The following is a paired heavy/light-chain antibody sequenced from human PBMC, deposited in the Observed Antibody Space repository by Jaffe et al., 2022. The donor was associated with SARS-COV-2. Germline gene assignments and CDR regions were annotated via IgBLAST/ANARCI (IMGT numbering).Heavy chain of an antibody. CDR3: ARLYSGRPNWFDP. CDR1: GGSVSSSNFY. V-gene: IGHV4-39*01. CDR2: IHYTGST. J-gene: IGHJ5*02. D-gene: IGHD5-12*01. Sequence: QLQLQESGPGLVKPSGTLSLTCTVSGGSVSSSNFYWGWIRQPPGKGLEWFGSIHYTGSTYYNPSLRSRVTISVDTSRNQFSVKLNSVTAADTAVYYCARLYSGRPNWFDPWGQGTLVTVSS.
Light chain of an antibody. CDR3: QSYDSSLSVV. CDR1: GSNIGAGYD. CDR2: GNS. Sequence: QSVLTQPPSVSGAPGQRVTISCSGSGSNIGAGYDVHWYQQLPGTAPKLLIYGNSNRPSGVPDRFSGSKSGTSASLAITGLQAEDEADYYCQSYDSSLSVVFGGGTKLTVL. V-gene: IGLV1-40*01. J-gene: IGLJ3*02.